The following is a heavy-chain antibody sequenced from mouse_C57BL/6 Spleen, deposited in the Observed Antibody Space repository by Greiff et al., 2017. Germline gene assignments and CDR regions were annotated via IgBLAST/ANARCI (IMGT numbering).Heavy chain of an antibody. CDR2: IYPGDGDT. V-gene: IGHV1-80*01. CDR1: GYAFSSYW. CDR3: ASLTVVANAMDY. Sequence: QVQLQQSGAELVKPGASVKISCKASGYAFSSYWMNWVKQRPGKGLEWIGQIYPGDGDTNYNGKFKGKATLTADKSSSTAYMQLSSLTSEDSAVYFCASLTVVANAMDYWGQGTSVTVSS. J-gene: IGHJ4*01. D-gene: IGHD1-1*01.